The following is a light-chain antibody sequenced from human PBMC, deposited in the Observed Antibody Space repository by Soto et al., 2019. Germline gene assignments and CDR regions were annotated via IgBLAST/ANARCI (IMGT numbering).Light chain of an antibody. J-gene: IGKJ1*01. CDR1: QGIRDA. V-gene: IGKV1-17*02. CDR2: AAS. CDR3: LQHNSYPQT. Sequence: DIQMTQSPSSLSASVGDRVTITCRASQGIRDALGWYQQKPGKAPKRLIYAASSLESGVPSRFSGSGSGTEFTLTISNLQPEDFATYLCLQHNSYPQTFGQGAKVEIK.